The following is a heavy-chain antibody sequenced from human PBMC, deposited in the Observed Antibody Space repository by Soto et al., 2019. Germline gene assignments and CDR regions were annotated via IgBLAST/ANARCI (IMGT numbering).Heavy chain of an antibody. CDR3: ARARDPFYGSGSYAWLDP. Sequence: ASVKVSCKASGYTFTSYAMHWVRQAPGQRLEWMGWINAGNGNTKYSQKFQGRVTITRDTSASTAYMELSSLRSEDTAVYYCARARDPFYGSGSYAWLDPWGQGTLVTVSS. D-gene: IGHD3-10*01. V-gene: IGHV1-3*01. CDR1: GYTFTSYA. CDR2: INAGNGNT. J-gene: IGHJ5*02.